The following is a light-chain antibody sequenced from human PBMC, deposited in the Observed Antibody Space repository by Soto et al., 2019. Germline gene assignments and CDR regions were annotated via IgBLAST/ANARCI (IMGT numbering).Light chain of an antibody. CDR2: ATS. CDR1: ETVTSRY. CDR3: HRYGYGSDS. J-gene: IGKJ5*01. Sequence: EIVLTQSPGTLSLSPGERATLSCRASETVTSRYLAWYQQKPGQAPRLLIYATSSRATGIPDRFSGSGSGTDFTLTISRLEPEDAAVYYCHRYGYGSDSFGQGTRLEIK. V-gene: IGKV3-20*01.